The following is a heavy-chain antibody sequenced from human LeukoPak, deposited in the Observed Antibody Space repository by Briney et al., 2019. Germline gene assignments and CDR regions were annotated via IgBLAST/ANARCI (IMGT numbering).Heavy chain of an antibody. J-gene: IGHJ3*02. CDR2: ISAYNGNT. CDR3: ARAGVEMAPNRGAFDI. V-gene: IGHV1-18*01. D-gene: IGHD5-24*01. Sequence: GASVKVSCKASGYTFTSYGISWVRQAPGQGLEWMGWISAYNGNTNYAQKLQGRVTMTTDTSTSTVYMELSSLRSEDTAVYYCARAGVEMAPNRGAFDIWGQGTMVTVSS. CDR1: GYTFTSYG.